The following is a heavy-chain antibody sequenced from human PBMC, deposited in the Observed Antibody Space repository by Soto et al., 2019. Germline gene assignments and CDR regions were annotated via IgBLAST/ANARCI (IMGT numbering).Heavy chain of an antibody. J-gene: IGHJ6*02. Sequence: SVKVSCKASGGTFSSYAISWVRQAPGQGLEWMGGIIPIFGTANYAQKFQGRVTITADKSTSTAYMELSSLRSEDTAVYYCASQDIAAPQVGYYYYGMDVWGQGTTVTVSS. CDR1: GGTFSSYA. CDR3: ASQDIAAPQVGYYYYGMDV. D-gene: IGHD6-6*01. CDR2: IIPIFGTA. V-gene: IGHV1-69*06.